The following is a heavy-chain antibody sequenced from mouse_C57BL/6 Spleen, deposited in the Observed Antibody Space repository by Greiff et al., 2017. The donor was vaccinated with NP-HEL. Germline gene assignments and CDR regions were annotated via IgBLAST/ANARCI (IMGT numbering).Heavy chain of an antibody. Sequence: EVQLQQSGPELVKPGASVKIPCKASGYTFTDYNMDWVKQSHGKSLEWIGDINPNNGGTIYNQKFKGKATLTVDKSSSTAYMELRSLTSEDTAVYYCARRHEGYAYHFDYWGQGTTLTVSS. J-gene: IGHJ2*01. CDR3: ARRHEGYAYHFDY. V-gene: IGHV1-18*01. CDR2: INPNNGGT. D-gene: IGHD2-2*01. CDR1: GYTFTDYN.